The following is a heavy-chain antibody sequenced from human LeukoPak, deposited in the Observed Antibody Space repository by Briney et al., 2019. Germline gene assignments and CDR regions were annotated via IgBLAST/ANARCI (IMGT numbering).Heavy chain of an antibody. CDR1: GGSISSGGYY. V-gene: IGHV4-31*03. CDR3: ARVPDVRGAPDY. Sequence: PSQTLSLTCTVSGGSISSGGYYWSWIRQHPRKGLEWIGYIYYSGSTYYNPSLKSRVTISVDTSKNQFSLKLSSVTAADTAVYYCARVPDVRGAPDYWGQGTLVTVSS. D-gene: IGHD3-10*01. J-gene: IGHJ4*02. CDR2: IYYSGST.